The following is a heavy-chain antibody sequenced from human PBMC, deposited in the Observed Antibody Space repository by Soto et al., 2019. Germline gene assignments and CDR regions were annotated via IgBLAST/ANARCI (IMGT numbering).Heavy chain of an antibody. CDR3: TTGGDAWKTGL. Sequence: QLQLQESGPGLVTPSETLSLTCTVSGGSFSSSPGYYWGWMRQPPGEGLEWIGTVHPRGNTYYNPSFKRRVTISKDSYINHLSLPLTSVTAADTAIYYCTTGGDAWKTGLWGQGTLDTAS. J-gene: IGHJ4*02. D-gene: IGHD2-21*01. V-gene: IGHV4-39*02. CDR2: VHPRGNT. CDR1: GGSFSSSPGYY.